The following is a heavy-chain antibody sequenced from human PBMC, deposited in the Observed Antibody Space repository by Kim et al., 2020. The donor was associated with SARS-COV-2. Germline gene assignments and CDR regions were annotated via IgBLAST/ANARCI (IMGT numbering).Heavy chain of an antibody. CDR3: TSRPEYSSGWYKKDAFDI. CDR1: GFTFGDYA. V-gene: IGHV3-49*03. Sequence: GGSLRLSCTASGFTFGDYAMSWFRQAPGKGLEWVGFIRSKAYGGTTEYAASVKGRFTISRDDSKSIAYLQMNSLKTEDTAVYYCTSRPEYSSGWYKKDAFDIWGQGTMVTVSS. D-gene: IGHD6-19*01. J-gene: IGHJ3*02. CDR2: IRSKAYGGTT.